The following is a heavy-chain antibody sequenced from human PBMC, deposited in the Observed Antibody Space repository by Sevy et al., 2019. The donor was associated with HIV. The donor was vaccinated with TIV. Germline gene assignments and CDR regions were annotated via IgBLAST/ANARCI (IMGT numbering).Heavy chain of an antibody. CDR3: AKSRGPYYDSSGYAFDI. Sequence: GGSLRLSCAASGFTFSSYGMHWVRQAPGKGLEWVAVISYDGSNKYYADSVKGRFTISRDNSKNTLYLQMNSLRAEDKAGYYCAKSRGPYYDSSGYAFDIWGQGTMVTVSS. V-gene: IGHV3-30*18. D-gene: IGHD3-22*01. CDR2: ISYDGSNK. CDR1: GFTFSSYG. J-gene: IGHJ3*02.